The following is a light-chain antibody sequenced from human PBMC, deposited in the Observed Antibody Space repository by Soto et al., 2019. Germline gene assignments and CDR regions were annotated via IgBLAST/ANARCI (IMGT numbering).Light chain of an antibody. CDR3: QRYCGNPWT. V-gene: IGKV4-1*01. CDR1: NSALDTSNHKNY. J-gene: IGKJ1*01. CDR2: LAY. Sequence: IVMTQSPDSLAVSLGERATINCKSSNSALDTSNHKNYLAWYQQKPGQPPKLLIYLAYTRVSGVPDRFSGRGSRTEFTLTISRRQAEDVAGYYCQRYCGNPWTFGQGTKV.